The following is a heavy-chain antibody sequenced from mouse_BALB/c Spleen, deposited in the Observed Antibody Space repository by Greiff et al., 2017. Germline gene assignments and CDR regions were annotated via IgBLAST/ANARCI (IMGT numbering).Heavy chain of an antibody. CDR2: INSNGGST. Sequence: EVQLVESGGGLVQPGGSLKLSCAASGFTFSSYGMTWVRQTPDKRLELVATINSNGGSTYYPDSVKGRFTITRDNAKNTQYLQMSSLKSEDTAMYCCARDGGSWYIDVWGAGTTVTVSS. D-gene: IGHD1-1*02. J-gene: IGHJ1*01. CDR1: GFTFSSYG. CDR3: ARDGGSWYIDV. V-gene: IGHV5-6-3*01.